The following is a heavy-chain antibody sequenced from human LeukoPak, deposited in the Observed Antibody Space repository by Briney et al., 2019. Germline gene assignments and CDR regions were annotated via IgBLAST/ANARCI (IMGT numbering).Heavy chain of an antibody. Sequence: GGSLRLSCAASGFTFSDHYMSWVRQTPGKGLEWVSYIYNSASNTYYADSVKGRFTISRDNAKNVLYLQMNNLRVEDTAVYYCARGHYGLDVWGQGTTVTVSS. CDR1: GFTFSDHY. CDR2: IYNSASNT. J-gene: IGHJ6*02. V-gene: IGHV3-11*01. CDR3: ARGHYGLDV.